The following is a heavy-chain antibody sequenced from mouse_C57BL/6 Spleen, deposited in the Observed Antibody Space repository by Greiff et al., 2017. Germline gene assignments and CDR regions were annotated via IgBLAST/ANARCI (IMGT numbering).Heavy chain of an antibody. Sequence: VHVKQSGPELVKPGASVKISCKASGYSFTGYYMNWVKQSPEKSLEWIGEINPSTGGTTYNQKFKAKATLTVDKSSSTAYMQLKSLTSEDSAVYYCARLRDGAFDYWGQGTTLTVSS. CDR3: ARLRDGAFDY. CDR1: GYSFTGYY. D-gene: IGHD3-3*01. CDR2: INPSTGGT. J-gene: IGHJ2*01. V-gene: IGHV1-42*01.